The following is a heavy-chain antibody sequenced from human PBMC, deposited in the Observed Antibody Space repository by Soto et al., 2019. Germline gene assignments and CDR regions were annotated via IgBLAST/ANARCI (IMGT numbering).Heavy chain of an antibody. Sequence: EVQLLASGGGLVQPGGSLRLSCAASGFTFSSYAMSWFRQAPGKGLEWVSAISGSGGSTYYADSVKGRFTISRDNSKTTLYLQMNSLRAEDTAVYYCPKPGGIYSSGRFDSWGQGTLVTVSS. CDR2: ISGSGGST. CDR1: GFTFSSYA. V-gene: IGHV3-23*01. J-gene: IGHJ4*02. D-gene: IGHD6-19*01. CDR3: PKPGGIYSSGRFDS.